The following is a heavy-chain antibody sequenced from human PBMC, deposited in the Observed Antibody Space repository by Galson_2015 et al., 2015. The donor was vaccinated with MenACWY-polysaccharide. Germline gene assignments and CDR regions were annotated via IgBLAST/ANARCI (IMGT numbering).Heavy chain of an antibody. CDR3: ARDGGRTIGTTQRGY. V-gene: IGHV3-7*01. CDR1: GFTFNDFW. J-gene: IGHJ4*02. D-gene: IGHD1-1*01. CDR2: INQYGSEK. Sequence: LILSCAASGFTFNDFWLSWVRQPPGKGLEWVANINQYGSEKYYVDSVKGRFTISRDNAKNSLYLQMNSLRAEDTAVHYCARDGGRTIGTTQRGYWGQGTLVTVSS.